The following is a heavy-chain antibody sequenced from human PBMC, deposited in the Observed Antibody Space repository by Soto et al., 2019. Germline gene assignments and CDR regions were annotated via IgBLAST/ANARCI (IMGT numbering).Heavy chain of an antibody. D-gene: IGHD6-19*01. CDR3: ARRTVNIRTFYSGLKTNCFDF. V-gene: IGHV4-39*01. J-gene: IGHJ4*02. CDR1: GDSISSSDYY. CDR2: IYYNGTT. Sequence: QLQLQESGPGLVKPSETLSLTCTVSGDSISSSDYYWGWIRQPPGKGLEWIGSIYYNGTTYYTPSLQSRVAISVDTSKNQFSLKLNSVTAADTAVYYCARRTVNIRTFYSGLKTNCFDFWGQGTLVTVSS.